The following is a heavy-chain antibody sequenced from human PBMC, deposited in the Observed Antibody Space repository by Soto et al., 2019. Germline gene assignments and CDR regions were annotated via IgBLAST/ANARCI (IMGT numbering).Heavy chain of an antibody. D-gene: IGHD6-19*01. V-gene: IGHV4-30-2*01. CDR1: GGSISSGGYS. CDR3: XXXXGXGAVAADY. CDR2: IYHSGST. Sequence: QLQLQESGSGLVKPSQTLSLTCAVSGGSISSGGYSWSWIRQPPGKGLEWIGYIYHSGSTYYNPSLQXXXXXXXXXXXXXXXXXXXXXXXXXXXXXXXXXXXGXGAVAADYWGQGTLVTVSS. J-gene: IGHJ4*02.